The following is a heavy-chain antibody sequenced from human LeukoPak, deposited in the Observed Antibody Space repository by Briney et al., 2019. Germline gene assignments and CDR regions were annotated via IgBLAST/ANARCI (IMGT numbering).Heavy chain of an antibody. CDR1: GFTFSSYG. D-gene: IGHD1-26*01. V-gene: IGHV3-30*18. CDR2: ISYDGSNK. CDR3: AKDLRWELLEVDGMDV. J-gene: IGHJ6*02. Sequence: PGGSLRLSCAASGFTFSSYGMHWVRQAPGKGLEWVVVISYDGSNKYYADSVKGRFTISRDNSKNTLYLQMNSLRAEDTAVYYCAKDLRWELLEVDGMDVWGQGTTVTVSS.